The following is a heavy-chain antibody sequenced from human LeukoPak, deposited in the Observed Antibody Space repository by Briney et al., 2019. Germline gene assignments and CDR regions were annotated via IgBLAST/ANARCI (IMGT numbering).Heavy chain of an antibody. V-gene: IGHV3-30-3*01. Sequence: GGSLRLSCAASGFTFSSYAMHWVRQAPGKGLEWVAVISYDGSYKYYADSVKGRFTISRDNSKNTLYLQMNSLRAEDTAVYYCARDRHSSSWDTFDYWGQGTLVTVSS. J-gene: IGHJ4*02. CDR2: ISYDGSYK. D-gene: IGHD6-13*01. CDR3: ARDRHSSSWDTFDY. CDR1: GFTFSSYA.